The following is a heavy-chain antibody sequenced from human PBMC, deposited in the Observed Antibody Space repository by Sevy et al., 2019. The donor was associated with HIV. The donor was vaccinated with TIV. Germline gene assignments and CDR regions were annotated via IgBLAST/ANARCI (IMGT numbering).Heavy chain of an antibody. V-gene: IGHV3-21*01. Sequence: GGSLRLSCAASGFTFSSYSMNWVRQAPGKGLEWVSSISSSSSYIYYADSVKGRFTISRDNAKNSLYLQMNSLRAEDTAVYYCARDFGIAVAGNCLVCYYYGMDVWGQGTTVTVSS. CDR3: ARDFGIAVAGNCLVCYYYGMDV. CDR2: ISSSSSYI. J-gene: IGHJ6*02. CDR1: GFTFSSYS. D-gene: IGHD6-19*01.